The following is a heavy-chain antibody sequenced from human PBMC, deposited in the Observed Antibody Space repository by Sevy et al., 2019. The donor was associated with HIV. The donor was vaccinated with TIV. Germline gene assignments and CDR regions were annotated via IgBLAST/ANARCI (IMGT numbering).Heavy chain of an antibody. J-gene: IGHJ4*02. CDR1: GFTFSTYW. CDR2: INQDGSQK. Sequence: GGSLRLSCEASGFTFSTYWMSWVRQAPGKGLEWVANINQDGSQKYYVDSVKGRFTISKDNAKNSLYLQMSSLRAEDTAVYYCAREFDGGPDYWGQGTLVTVSS. D-gene: IGHD3-9*01. CDR3: AREFDGGPDY. V-gene: IGHV3-7*01.